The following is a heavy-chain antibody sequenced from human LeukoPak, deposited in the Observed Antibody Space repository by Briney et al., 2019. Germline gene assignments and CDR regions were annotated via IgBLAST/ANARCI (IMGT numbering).Heavy chain of an antibody. CDR3: ASLPSIAAAGWAFDI. J-gene: IGHJ3*02. V-gene: IGHV5-51*01. CDR1: GYSFTSYW. CDR2: IYPGDSDT. Sequence: RESLKISCKGSGYSFTSYWIGWVRQMPGKGLEWMGIIYPGDSDTRYSPSFQGQVTISADKSISTAYLQWSSLKASYTAMYYCASLPSIAAAGWAFDIWGQGTMVTVSS. D-gene: IGHD6-13*01.